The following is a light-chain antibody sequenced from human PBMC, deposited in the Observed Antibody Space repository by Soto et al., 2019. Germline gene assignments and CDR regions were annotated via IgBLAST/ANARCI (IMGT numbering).Light chain of an antibody. CDR3: LQDYNYPWT. Sequence: EIVLTQSPGTLSLSPGERATLSCRASQTCSNSFLSWFQQIPGQAPRLLIYGASMRATGIPGRFSGSGSGTDFTLTISRLEPEDFATYYCLQDYNYPWTFGQGTKVDIK. V-gene: IGKV3-20*01. J-gene: IGKJ1*01. CDR2: GAS. CDR1: QTCSNSF.